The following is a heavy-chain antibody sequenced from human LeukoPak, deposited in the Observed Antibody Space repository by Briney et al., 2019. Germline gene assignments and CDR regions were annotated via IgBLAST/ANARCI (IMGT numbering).Heavy chain of an antibody. CDR2: MNPNSGNT. J-gene: IGHJ4*02. CDR1: GYTFTGYY. Sequence: ASVKVPCKASGYTFTGYYMHWVRQAPGQGLEWMGWMNPNSGNTGYAQKFQGRVTMTRNTSISTAYMELSSLRSEDTAVYYCARERGSGSSYTDYWGQGTLVTVSS. D-gene: IGHD3-10*01. V-gene: IGHV1-8*02. CDR3: ARERGSGSSYTDY.